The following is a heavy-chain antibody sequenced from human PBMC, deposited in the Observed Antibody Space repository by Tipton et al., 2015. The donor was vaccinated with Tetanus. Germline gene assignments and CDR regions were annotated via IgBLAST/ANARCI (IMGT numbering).Heavy chain of an antibody. D-gene: IGHD2-15*01. CDR3: ARAHCSDGVCNFDF. Sequence: QLVQSGGEVKKPGESLKISCKGSGYIFTNYWIGWVRQKPGKGLEWMGIIYPGDSDTRYGPSVQGQVTNPVDKSINTAYLQWSSLKASDTSMFYCARAHCSDGVCNFDFWGQGALVTVAS. J-gene: IGHJ4*02. CDR2: IYPGDSDT. CDR1: GYIFTNYW. V-gene: IGHV5-51*01.